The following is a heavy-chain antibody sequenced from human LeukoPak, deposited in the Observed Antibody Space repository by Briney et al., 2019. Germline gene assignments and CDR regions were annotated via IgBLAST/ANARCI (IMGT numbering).Heavy chain of an antibody. CDR3: ARALQDYYYGMDV. V-gene: IGHV4-59*08. CDR2: INYSGRT. CDR1: GDSISGYT. J-gene: IGHJ6*02. Sequence: SETLSLTCTVSGDSISGYTWSWIPEPPRKGLERIGYINYSGRTNYNPSLKSRVTIPEDTSKNHFSLRLRSVTAADTAVYYCARALQDYYYGMDVWGQGTTVTVSS. D-gene: IGHD5-24*01.